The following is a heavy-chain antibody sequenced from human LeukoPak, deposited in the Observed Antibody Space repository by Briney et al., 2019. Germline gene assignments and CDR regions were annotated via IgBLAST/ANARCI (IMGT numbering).Heavy chain of an antibody. J-gene: IGHJ6*03. CDR2: INPNSGGT. Sequence: ASVKVSCKASGYTFNGYYMHWVRQAPGQGLEWMGWINPNSGGTNYAQKFQGRVTMTRDTSISTAYMELSRLRSDDTAVYYCARDVVVVPAALHYYYYMDVWGKGTTVTVSS. V-gene: IGHV1-2*02. CDR3: ARDVVVVPAALHYYYYMDV. CDR1: GYTFNGYY. D-gene: IGHD2-2*01.